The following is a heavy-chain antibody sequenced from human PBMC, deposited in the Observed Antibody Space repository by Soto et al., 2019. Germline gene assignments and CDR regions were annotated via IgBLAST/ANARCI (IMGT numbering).Heavy chain of an antibody. CDR1: GGSISSYY. CDR2: IYYSGST. V-gene: IGHV4-59*01. Sequence: NPSETLSLTCTVSGGSISSYYWSWIRQPPGKGLEWIGYIYYSGSTNYNPSLKSRVTISVDTSKNQFSLKLSSVTAADTAVYYCARVLTDGDYRNNPFDYWGQGTLVTVSS. D-gene: IGHD4-17*01. J-gene: IGHJ4*02. CDR3: ARVLTDGDYRNNPFDY.